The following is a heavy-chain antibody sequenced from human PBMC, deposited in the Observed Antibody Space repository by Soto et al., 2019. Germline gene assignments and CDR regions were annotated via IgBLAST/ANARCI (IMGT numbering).Heavy chain of an antibody. CDR1: GFTFRSYV. Sequence: QVQLVESGGGVVQPGTSLRVSCVGSGFTFRSYVIHWVRQAPGKGLEWVALTSYDGSDKYYDDSVRGRFTISRDNSRNTVDLQMGSLRLEDTALYSCARWGTTGGLDVWGQGTLVSVSS. CDR3: ARWGTTGGLDV. CDR2: TSYDGSDK. J-gene: IGHJ1*01. V-gene: IGHV3-30*19. D-gene: IGHD3-16*01.